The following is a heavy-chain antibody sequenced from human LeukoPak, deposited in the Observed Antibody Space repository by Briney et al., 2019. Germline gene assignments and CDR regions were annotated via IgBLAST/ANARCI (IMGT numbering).Heavy chain of an antibody. V-gene: IGHV3-21*01. Sequence: GGSLRLSCAASGFTFSSYSMNWVRQAPGKGLEWVSSISSSSSYIYYADSAKGRFTISRDNAKNSLYLQMNSLRAEDTAVYYCARDLPAAAGGLDYWGQGTLVTGSS. CDR2: ISSSSSYI. CDR3: ARDLPAAAGGLDY. J-gene: IGHJ4*02. D-gene: IGHD6-13*01. CDR1: GFTFSSYS.